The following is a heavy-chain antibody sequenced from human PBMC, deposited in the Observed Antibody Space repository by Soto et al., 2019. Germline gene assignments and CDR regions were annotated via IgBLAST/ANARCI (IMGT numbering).Heavy chain of an antibody. J-gene: IGHJ4*02. CDR3: ARYFDIFTGNFGS. V-gene: IGHV1-69*04. CDR2: IMPLFDIV. D-gene: IGHD3-9*01. CDR1: GDTFSSYG. Sequence: QVQLVQSETEVKKPGSSVKVSCRVSGDTFSSYGITWVRLVPGQGLEWMGSIMPLFDIVNYAKKFQGRVSINADKSTSTAYMELSSLRSEDTAVYYCARYFDIFTGNFGSWGQGPRVTVSS.